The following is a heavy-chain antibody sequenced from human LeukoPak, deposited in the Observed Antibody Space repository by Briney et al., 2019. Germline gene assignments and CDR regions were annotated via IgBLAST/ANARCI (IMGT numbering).Heavy chain of an antibody. V-gene: IGHV3-11*03. J-gene: IGHJ3*02. Sequence: PGVSLRLSCAASGSFVRDYYMTWIRQAPGKGLEWISYIISSGSDTNYADSVWGRITVSRDSAQNSLHLQMDSLRADDTAVYYCARVGHNHAFDIWGQGTVVTVSS. CDR2: IISSGSDT. D-gene: IGHD1-1*01. CDR1: GSFVRDYY. CDR3: ARVGHNHAFDI.